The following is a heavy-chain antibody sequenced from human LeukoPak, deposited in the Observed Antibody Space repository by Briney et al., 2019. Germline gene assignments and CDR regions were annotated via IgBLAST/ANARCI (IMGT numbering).Heavy chain of an antibody. CDR2: ISSRGSII. V-gene: IGHV3-48*03. D-gene: IGHD4-17*01. Sequence: PGGSLRLSCAASGFTFSSYEMNWVRQAPGKGLEWVSYISSRGSIIYYADSVKGRFTISRDNAKNSLYLQMNSLRDEDTAVYYCAREDAIIAVTTDVAFDYWGQGTLVTVSS. CDR1: GFTFSSYE. CDR3: AREDAIIAVTTDVAFDY. J-gene: IGHJ4*02.